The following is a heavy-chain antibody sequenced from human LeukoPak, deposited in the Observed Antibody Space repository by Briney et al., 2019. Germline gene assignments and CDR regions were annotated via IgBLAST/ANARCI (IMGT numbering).Heavy chain of an antibody. CDR3: AKDRGY. CDR2: IGSSSAGTT. J-gene: IGHJ4*02. V-gene: IGHV3-23*01. CDR1: GFTFSSFP. Sequence: GGSLRLSCAASGFTFSSFPMTWVRQAPGKGLEWVSAIGSSSAGTTYYADSVKGRFTISRDDSKNTLYLQINSLTVEDTAVYYCAKDRGYWGQGTLVTVSS.